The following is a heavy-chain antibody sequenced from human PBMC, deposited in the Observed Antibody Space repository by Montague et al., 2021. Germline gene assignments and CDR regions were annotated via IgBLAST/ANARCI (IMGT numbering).Heavy chain of an antibody. D-gene: IGHD6-13*01. CDR3: ARHGDDEWQQMAF. J-gene: IGHJ4*02. CDR2: IFHSGSV. Sequence: SETLSLTCAVSGDFISSYTWWSWVRQPPGKSLEWIGEIFHSGSVNYNPSLRSRITISVDKSKNEFSLHLNSVTPADTAVYYCARHGDDEWQQMAFWGQGTLVVVSS. CDR1: GDFISSYTW. V-gene: IGHV4-4*02.